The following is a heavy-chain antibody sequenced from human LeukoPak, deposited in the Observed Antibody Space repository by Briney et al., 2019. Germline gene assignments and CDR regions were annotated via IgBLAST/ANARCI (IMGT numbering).Heavy chain of an antibody. CDR2: ISGSGGST. J-gene: IGHJ4*02. V-gene: IGHV3-23*01. D-gene: IGHD3-22*01. CDR1: GFTFRSYA. Sequence: GGSLRLSCAASGFTFRSYAMSWVRQAPGKGLEWVSAISGSGGSTYYADSVKGRFTISRDNSKNTLYLQMNSLRAEDTAVYYCAKDDYSSGYYSQNYWGQGTLVTVSS. CDR3: AKDDYSSGYYSQNY.